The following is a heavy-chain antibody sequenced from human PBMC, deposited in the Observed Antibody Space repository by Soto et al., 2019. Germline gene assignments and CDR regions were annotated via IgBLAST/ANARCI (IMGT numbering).Heavy chain of an antibody. CDR1: GFTFSSYA. D-gene: IGHD3-22*01. V-gene: IGHV3-23*01. CDR3: AKCMGYYDSSGPGALDY. CDR2: SSGSGGST. Sequence: PGGSLRLSCAASGFTFSSYAMSWDRQAPGKGLEWVSASSGSGGSTYYADSVKGRFTISRDNSKNTLYLQMNSLRAEDTAVYYCAKCMGYYDSSGPGALDYWGQGTLVTVSS. J-gene: IGHJ4*02.